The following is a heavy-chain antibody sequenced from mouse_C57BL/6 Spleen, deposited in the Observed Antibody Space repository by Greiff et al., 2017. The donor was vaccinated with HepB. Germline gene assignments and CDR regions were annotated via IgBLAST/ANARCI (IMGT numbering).Heavy chain of an antibody. Sequence: EVQVVESGGGLVQSGRSLRLSCATSGFTFSDFYMEWVRQAPGKGLEWIAASRNKANDYPTAYSASVKGRFIVSRDTSQSILYLQMNALRAEDTAMYYSGREDNGNGYYDDWGTGTTVTGSA. V-gene: IGHV7-1*01. J-gene: IGHJ1*03. CDR2: SRNKANDYPT. D-gene: IGHD1-3*01. CDR1: GFTFSDFY. CDR3: GREDNGNGYYDD.